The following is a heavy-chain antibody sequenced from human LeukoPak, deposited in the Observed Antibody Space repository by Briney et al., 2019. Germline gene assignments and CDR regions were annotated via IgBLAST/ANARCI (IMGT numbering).Heavy chain of an antibody. Sequence: GGSLRLSCAASGFTFSSYAMHWVRQAPGKGLEWVAVISYDGSNKHYADSVKGRFTISRDNSKNTLYLQMNSLRAEDTAVYYCAREEGYSSSWYRFDYYYYGMDVWGQGTTVTVSS. D-gene: IGHD6-13*01. CDR2: ISYDGSNK. J-gene: IGHJ6*02. CDR3: AREEGYSSSWYRFDYYYYGMDV. V-gene: IGHV3-30-3*01. CDR1: GFTFSSYA.